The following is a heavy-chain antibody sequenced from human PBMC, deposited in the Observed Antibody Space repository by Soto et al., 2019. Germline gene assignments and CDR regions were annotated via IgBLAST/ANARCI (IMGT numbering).Heavy chain of an antibody. J-gene: IGHJ6*02. CDR3: TSPHDYGDSYYYYGMDV. D-gene: IGHD4-17*01. CDR2: IRSKAYGGTT. CDR1: GFTFGDYA. V-gene: IGHV3-49*03. Sequence: GGSLRLSCTASGFTFGDYAMSWFRQAPGKGLEWVGFIRSKAYGGTTEYAASVEGRFTISRDDSKSIAYLQMNSLKTEDTAVYYCTSPHDYGDSYYYYGMDVWGQGTTVTVSS.